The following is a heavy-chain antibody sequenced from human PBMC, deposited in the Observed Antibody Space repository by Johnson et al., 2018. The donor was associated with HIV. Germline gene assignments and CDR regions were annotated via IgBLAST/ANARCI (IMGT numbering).Heavy chain of an antibody. CDR2: ISYDGSEK. V-gene: IGHV3-30*04. CDR1: AFAFSSYV. D-gene: IGHD1-26*01. J-gene: IGHJ3*02. CDR3: ARDRAGRENAFDI. Sequence: QVQLVESGGGVVQPGRSLRLSCAASAFAFSSYVMHWVRQAPGKGLEWVAVISYDGSEKYYADSVKGRFTISRDSSKNTLYLQVNSLRAEDTAVYYCARDRAGRENAFDIWGQGTMVTVSS.